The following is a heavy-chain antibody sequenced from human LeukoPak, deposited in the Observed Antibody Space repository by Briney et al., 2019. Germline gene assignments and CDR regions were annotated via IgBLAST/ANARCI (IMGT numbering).Heavy chain of an antibody. V-gene: IGHV3-33*06. CDR1: GFTFSSYG. CDR2: IWYDGSNK. J-gene: IGHJ6*03. Sequence: GGSLRLSCAASGFTFSSYGMHWVRQAPGKGLEGVAVIWYDGSNKYYADSVKGRFTISRDNSKNTLYLQMNSLRAEDTAVYYCAKTLYYYYYYMDVWGKGTTVTVSS. CDR3: AKTLYYYYYYMDV.